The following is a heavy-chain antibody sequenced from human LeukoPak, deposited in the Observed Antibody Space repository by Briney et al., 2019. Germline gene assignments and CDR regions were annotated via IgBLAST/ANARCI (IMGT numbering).Heavy chain of an antibody. Sequence: PGGSLRLSCAASGFTVSNNYMNWVRQAPGKGLEWVSVIYSGGSTYYADSVKGRFTISRDNSKNTLYLPMNSLRAEDTAVYYCAKDRKMLLRYFDCFDYWGQGTLVTVSS. D-gene: IGHD3-9*01. CDR3: AKDRKMLLRYFDCFDY. CDR1: GFTVSNNY. J-gene: IGHJ4*02. CDR2: IYSGGST. V-gene: IGHV3-66*01.